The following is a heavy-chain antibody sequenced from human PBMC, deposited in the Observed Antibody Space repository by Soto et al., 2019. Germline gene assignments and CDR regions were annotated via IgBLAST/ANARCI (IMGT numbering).Heavy chain of an antibody. Sequence: SETPSRTCRVSGGSLSAAIYSWNWIRQPPGKGLDWIGYIFPSGTTYYNTSLKSRVNISIDVSKNQFSLSLRYLTAADTAVYYCARRREFDYWSQGNLVAVPQ. V-gene: IGHV4-30-2*01. J-gene: IGHJ4*02. CDR3: ARRREFDY. CDR2: IFPSGTT. CDR1: GGSLSAAIYS.